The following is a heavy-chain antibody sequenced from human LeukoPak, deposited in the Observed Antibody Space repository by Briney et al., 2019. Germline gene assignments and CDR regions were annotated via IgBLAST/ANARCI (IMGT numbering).Heavy chain of an antibody. CDR1: GGSISSHY. D-gene: IGHD6-13*01. CDR2: IYYSGST. J-gene: IGHJ3*02. V-gene: IGHV4-59*11. CDR3: ARVLSSSSWYDAFDI. Sequence: SETLSLTCTVSGGSISSHYWSWIRQPPGKGLEWIGYIYYSGSTNYNPSLKSRVTISVDTSKNQFSLKLSSVTAADTAVYYCARVLSSSSWYDAFDIWGQGTMVTVSS.